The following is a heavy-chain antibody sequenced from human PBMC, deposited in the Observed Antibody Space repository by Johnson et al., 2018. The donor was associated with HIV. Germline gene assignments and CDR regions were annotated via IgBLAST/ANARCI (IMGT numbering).Heavy chain of an antibody. CDR2: IRYDGSNK. J-gene: IGHJ3*02. CDR3: AKDLRVYTCDAFDI. CDR1: GFTFSSYG. D-gene: IGHD5/OR15-5a*01. V-gene: IGHV3-30*02. Sequence: QVQLVESGGGVVQPGGSLRLSCAASGFTFSSYGMHWVRQAPGKGLEWVAFIRYDGSNKYYADSVKGRFTISRDNSKNTLYLQMNSLGAEDTAVYYCAKDLRVYTCDAFDIWGQGTMVTVSS.